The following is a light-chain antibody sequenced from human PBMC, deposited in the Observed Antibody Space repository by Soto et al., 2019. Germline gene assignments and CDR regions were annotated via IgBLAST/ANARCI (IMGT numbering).Light chain of an antibody. CDR3: HVWDRSSDHP. CDR2: DDI. CDR1: RIGSNS. V-gene: IGLV3-21*02. J-gene: IGLJ2*01. Sequence: SYELTQPPSVSVAPGQTATITCGGYRIGSNSVHWFQQRPGQAPLLVLYDDIERPSGIPERFSGSNSGSTATLTISRVEAGDEADYYCHVWDRSSDHPFGGGTKLTVL.